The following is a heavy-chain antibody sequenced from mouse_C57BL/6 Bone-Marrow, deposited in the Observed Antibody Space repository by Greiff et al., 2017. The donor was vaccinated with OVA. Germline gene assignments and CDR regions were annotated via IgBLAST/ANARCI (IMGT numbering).Heavy chain of an antibody. J-gene: IGHJ1*03. CDR1: GYAFSSSW. CDR3: ARLLRRRWYFDV. D-gene: IGHD1-1*01. Sequence: QVHVKQSGPELVKPGASVKISCKASGYAFSSSWMNWVKQRPGKGLEWIGRIYPGDGDTNYNGKFKGKATLTADKSSSTAYMQLSSLTSEDSAVYFCARLLRRRWYFDVWGTGTTVTVSS. V-gene: IGHV1-82*01. CDR2: IYPGDGDT.